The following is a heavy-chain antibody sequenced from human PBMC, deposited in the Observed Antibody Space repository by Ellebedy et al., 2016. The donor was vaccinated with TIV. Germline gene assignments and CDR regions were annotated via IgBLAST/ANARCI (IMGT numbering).Heavy chain of an antibody. CDR1: GGTFSSYA. D-gene: IGHD6-19*01. J-gene: IGHJ5*02. CDR3: ARDRVAGTSRVNWFDP. Sequence: GESLKISCKASGGTFSSYAISWVRQAPGQGLEWMGWISAYNGNTNYAQKLQGRVTMTTDTSTSTAYMELRSLRSDDTAVYYCARDRVAGTSRVNWFDPWGQGTLVTVSS. V-gene: IGHV1-18*01. CDR2: ISAYNGNT.